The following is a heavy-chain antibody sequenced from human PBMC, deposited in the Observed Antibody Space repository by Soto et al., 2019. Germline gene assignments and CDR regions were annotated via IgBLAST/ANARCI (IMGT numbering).Heavy chain of an antibody. V-gene: IGHV4-59*11. J-gene: IGHJ4*02. CDR2: IYYSGRT. D-gene: IGHD6-19*01. CDR1: GGSISSHY. Sequence: QVQLQESGPGLVKPSETLSLTCTVSGGSISSHYWSWIRQPPGKGLEWIGYIYYSGRTNYNPSLRSRATISLDTSENQFSLKLSSVTAADTAVYYCASQQWLLYFDYWGQGTLVTVSS. CDR3: ASQQWLLYFDY.